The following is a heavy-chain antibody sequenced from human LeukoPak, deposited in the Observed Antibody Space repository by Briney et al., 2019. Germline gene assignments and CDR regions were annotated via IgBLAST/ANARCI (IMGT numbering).Heavy chain of an antibody. CDR3: ARDRRYSSTHYFDC. J-gene: IGHJ4*02. CDR1: GGSISSYY. V-gene: IGHV4-59*01. D-gene: IGHD6-13*01. CDR2: IYYSGST. Sequence: PSETLSLTCTVSGGSISSYYWSWIRQSPGKGLEWIGYIYYSGSTNYNPSLKSRVTISVDMSKNQFSLNLSSVTAADTAVYYCARDRRYSSTHYFDCWGQGILVTVSS.